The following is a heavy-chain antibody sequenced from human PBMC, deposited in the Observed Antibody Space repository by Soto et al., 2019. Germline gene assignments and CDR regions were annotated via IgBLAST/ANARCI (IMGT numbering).Heavy chain of an antibody. CDR1: GFTFEKYW. J-gene: IGHJ4*02. V-gene: IGHV3-7*05. D-gene: IGHD3-16*01. CDR2: ISQDSIAT. Sequence: EVQRVESGGGLAQPAGSLRLSCEASGFTFEKYWMTWVRQGPGKGLEWVASISQDSIATDYVDSVEGRFTISRDNAKNSVSLQLSSPRADDTAVYYCASVGGPLGRLSWGAMDYWGQGAQVTVYS. CDR3: ASVGGPLGRLSWGAMDY.